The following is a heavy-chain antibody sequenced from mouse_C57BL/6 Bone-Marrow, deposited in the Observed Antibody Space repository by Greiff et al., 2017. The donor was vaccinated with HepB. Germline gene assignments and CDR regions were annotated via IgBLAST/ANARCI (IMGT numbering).Heavy chain of an antibody. Sequence: QVQLQQPGAELVKPGASVKMSCKASGYTFTSYWITWVKQRPGQGLEWIGDIYPGSGSTNYNEKFKSKATLTVDTSSSTAYMQLSSLTSEDSAVSYCATSRNYYGSSFDYWGQGTTLTVSS. D-gene: IGHD1-1*01. CDR2: IYPGSGST. CDR3: ATSRNYYGSSFDY. V-gene: IGHV1-55*01. CDR1: GYTFTSYW. J-gene: IGHJ2*01.